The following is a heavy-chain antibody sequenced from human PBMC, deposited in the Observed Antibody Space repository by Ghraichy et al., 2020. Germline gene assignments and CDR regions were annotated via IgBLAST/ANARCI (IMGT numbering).Heavy chain of an antibody. V-gene: IGHV3-23*01. D-gene: IGHD4/OR15-4a*01. Sequence: LSLTCAASGFIFTNYAMSWVRQAPGKRLEWIAATSGSDGVTYHADSVKGRFTISRDNTNNMLYLQMTSLRAEDTAMYYCARGSVVSCFGATCYPIDYWGQGTLVTVSS. J-gene: IGHJ4*02. CDR1: GFIFTNYA. CDR2: TSGSDGVT. CDR3: ARGSVVSCFGATCYPIDY.